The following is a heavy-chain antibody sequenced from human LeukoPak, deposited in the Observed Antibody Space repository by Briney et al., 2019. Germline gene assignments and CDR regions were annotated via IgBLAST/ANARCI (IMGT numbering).Heavy chain of an antibody. J-gene: IGHJ3*02. CDR2: IIPIFGTA. CDR3: ARGVEEDIVVVVAATPAGAFDI. Sequence: ASVKVSCKASGYTFTSYDINWVRQATGQGLEWMGGIIPIFGTANYAQKFQGRVTITADKSTSTAYMELSSLRSEDTAVYYCARGVEEDIVVVVAATPAGAFDIWGQGTMVTVSS. D-gene: IGHD2-15*01. CDR1: GYTFTSYD. V-gene: IGHV1-69*06.